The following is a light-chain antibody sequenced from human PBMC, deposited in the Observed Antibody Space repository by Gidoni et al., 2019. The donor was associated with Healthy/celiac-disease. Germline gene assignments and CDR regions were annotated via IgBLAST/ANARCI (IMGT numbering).Light chain of an antibody. V-gene: IGLV3-21*02. J-gene: IGLJ1*01. CDR1: NIGGQS. Sequence: SYGPTQPTSVSVATGQTARITCGGNNIGGQSVHVYQQKPGQGPVLVVYDDSDRPSGIPERFSGSNSGNTATLTISRVEAGDEADYYCQVWDSSSDPPYVFGTGTKVTVL. CDR3: QVWDSSSDPPYV. CDR2: DDS.